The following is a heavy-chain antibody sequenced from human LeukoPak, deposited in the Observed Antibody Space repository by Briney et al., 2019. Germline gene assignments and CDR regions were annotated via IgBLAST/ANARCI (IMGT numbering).Heavy chain of an antibody. V-gene: IGHV3-53*05. CDR1: GFTVSSNY. CDR2: IYSGNNT. J-gene: IGHJ4*02. Sequence: GGSLRLSCAASGFTVSSNYMSWVRQAPGKGLEWVSVIYSGNNTYYADSVKGRFTISRDNSKNTLYLEMNSLRAEDTAVYYCAKDIGSYYDYWGQGILVTVSS. D-gene: IGHD3-10*01. CDR3: AKDIGSYYDY.